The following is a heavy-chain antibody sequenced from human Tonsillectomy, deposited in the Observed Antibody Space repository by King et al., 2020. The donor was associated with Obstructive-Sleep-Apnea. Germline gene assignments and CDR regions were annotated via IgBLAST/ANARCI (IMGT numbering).Heavy chain of an antibody. CDR2: ISSSSSYI. D-gene: IGHD2/OR15-2a*01. J-gene: IGHJ4*02. Sequence: QLVQSGGGLVKPGGSLRLSCAASGFTFSSYSMNWVRQAPGKGLEWVSSISSSSSYIYYADSVKGRFTISRDNAKNSLYLQMNSLRAEDTAVYYCARARPRSKEYYFDYWGQGTLVTVSS. CDR1: GFTFSSYS. V-gene: IGHV3-21*01. CDR3: ARARPRSKEYYFDY.